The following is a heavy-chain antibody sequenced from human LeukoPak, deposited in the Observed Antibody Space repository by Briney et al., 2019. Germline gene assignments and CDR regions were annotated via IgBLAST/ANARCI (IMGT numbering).Heavy chain of an antibody. J-gene: IGHJ4*02. Sequence: GGSVRLSCAVSGFSFSTSMMSWVRRVPGQGLEWVSTILQDAETTYYADSVRGRFTISRDNFKDTLFLQMSSLRAEDTAIYYCTKRDGQSFDYWGQGALVTVSS. CDR3: TKRDGQSFDY. CDR2: ILQDAETT. D-gene: IGHD5-24*01. CDR1: GFSFSTSM. V-gene: IGHV3-23*01.